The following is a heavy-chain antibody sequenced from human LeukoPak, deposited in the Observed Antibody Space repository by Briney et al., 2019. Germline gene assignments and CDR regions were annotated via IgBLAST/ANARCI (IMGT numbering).Heavy chain of an antibody. Sequence: GRSLRRSCAGSGFTFSSYAMHGVRQAPGKGLEWVAFIRYDGSNKYYADSVKGRFTISRDNSKNTLYLQMNSLRAEDTAVYYCATLWFGELLQSYWGQGTLVTVSS. D-gene: IGHD3-10*01. V-gene: IGHV3-30*04. J-gene: IGHJ4*02. CDR1: GFTFSSYA. CDR2: IRYDGSNK. CDR3: ATLWFGELLQSY.